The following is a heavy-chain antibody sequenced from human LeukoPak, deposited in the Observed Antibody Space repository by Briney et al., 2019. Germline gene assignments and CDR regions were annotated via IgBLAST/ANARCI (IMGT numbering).Heavy chain of an antibody. CDR2: INQDGSEK. V-gene: IGHV3-7*01. CDR3: ARAVYYSNSSGYYYPWYFNY. D-gene: IGHD3-22*01. Sequence: PGGSLRLSCAASGFTFSRYWMSWVRQAPGKGLEWVANINQDGSEKYFVDSVKGRFTISRDNARNSLYLQMNSLRAEDTAVYYCARAVYYSNSSGYYYPWYFNYWGQGTLVTVSS. CDR1: GFTFSRYW. J-gene: IGHJ4*02.